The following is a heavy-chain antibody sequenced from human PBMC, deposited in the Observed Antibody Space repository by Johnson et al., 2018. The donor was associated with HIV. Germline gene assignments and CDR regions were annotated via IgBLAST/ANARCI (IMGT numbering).Heavy chain of an antibody. Sequence: VQLVESGGGLVQPGGSLRLSCAASGFTFSSYDMHWVRQATGKGLEWVSTIGTAVDTYYPGSVKGRFTISRENAKNSLYLQMNSLRAEDTAGYYCAKEGGYSYGYGGDQTGDAFDIWGKGTMVTVSS. J-gene: IGHJ3*02. D-gene: IGHD5-18*01. CDR2: IGTAVDT. CDR3: AKEGGYSYGYGGDQTGDAFDI. V-gene: IGHV3-13*01. CDR1: GFTFSSYD.